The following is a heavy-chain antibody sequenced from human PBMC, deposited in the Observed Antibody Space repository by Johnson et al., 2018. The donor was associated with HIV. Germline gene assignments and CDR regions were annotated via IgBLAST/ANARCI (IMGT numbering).Heavy chain of an antibody. J-gene: IGHJ3*02. CDR2: ISYDGSNR. D-gene: IGHD4-23*01. Sequence: VHLVESGGGVVQPGRSLRLSCAASGFTFSNYAVHWVRQTPGKGLEWVAVISYDGSNRYYADSVKGRFTISRDNSKNTLFLQMNSLTAEDTAVYYCAKLRWAPRAFDIWGQGTMATVSS. V-gene: IGHV3-30*04. CDR3: AKLRWAPRAFDI. CDR1: GFTFSNYA.